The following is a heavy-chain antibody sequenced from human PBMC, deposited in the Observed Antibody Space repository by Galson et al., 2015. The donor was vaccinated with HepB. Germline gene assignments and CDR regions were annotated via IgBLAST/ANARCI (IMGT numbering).Heavy chain of an antibody. CDR3: AREEGVAVGTDTLDF. CDR2: ISPYNGNT. J-gene: IGHJ4*02. V-gene: IGHV1-18*01. Sequence: SCKASGYSFTNYGITWVRQAPGQGLEWMGWISPYNGNTNYAQNLQGRVTVTADTSTTTAFMELRGLKSDDTAVYYCAREEGVAVGTDTLDFWGQGTLLTVSS. D-gene: IGHD6-13*01. CDR1: GYSFTNYG.